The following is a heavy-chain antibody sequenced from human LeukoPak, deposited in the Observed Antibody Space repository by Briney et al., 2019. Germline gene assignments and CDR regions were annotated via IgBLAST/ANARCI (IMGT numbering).Heavy chain of an antibody. J-gene: IGHJ4*02. Sequence: GASVKVSCKASGYTFTGYYMHWVRQAPGQGLEWMGWINPNSGGTNYAQKFQGRVTMTRDTSISTAYMELSRLRSDDTAVYYCARLFGGYETGGVDYWGQGTLVTVSS. D-gene: IGHD3-16*01. CDR1: GYTFTGYY. CDR2: INPNSGGT. V-gene: IGHV1-2*02. CDR3: ARLFGGYETGGVDY.